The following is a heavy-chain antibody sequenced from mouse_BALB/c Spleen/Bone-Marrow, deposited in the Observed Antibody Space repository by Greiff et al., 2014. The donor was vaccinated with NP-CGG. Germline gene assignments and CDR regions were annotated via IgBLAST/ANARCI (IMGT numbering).Heavy chain of an antibody. CDR2: ILPGSGST. Sequence: QVQLQQSGAELMKPGASVKISCKATGYTFSSYWIEWVKQRPGHGLEWIGEILPGSGSTNYSEKFKGKATFTADTSSNTAYMQPSSLTPEDSAVYYLPRLGRGFDYGGQGPTLPVAS. D-gene: IGHD4-1*01. J-gene: IGHJ2*01. CDR3: PRLGRGFDY. V-gene: IGHV1-9*01. CDR1: GYTFSSYW.